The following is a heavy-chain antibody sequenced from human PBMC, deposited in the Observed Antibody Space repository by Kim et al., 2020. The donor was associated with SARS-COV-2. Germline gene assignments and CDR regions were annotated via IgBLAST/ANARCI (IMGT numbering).Heavy chain of an antibody. V-gene: IGHV3-74*01. J-gene: IGHJ6*04. CDR3: AREQQLVPSVYYYYGMDV. D-gene: IGHD6-13*01. Sequence: GGSLRLSCAASGFTFSSYWMHWVRQAPGKGLVWVSRINSDGSSTSYADSVKGRFTISRDNAKNTLYLQMNSLRAEDTAVYYCAREQQLVPSVYYYYGMDVWGEGATVTVSS. CDR1: GFTFSSYW. CDR2: INSDGSST.